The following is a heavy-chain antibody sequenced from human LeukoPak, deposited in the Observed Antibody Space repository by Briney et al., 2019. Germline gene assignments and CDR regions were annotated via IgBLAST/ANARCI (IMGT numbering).Heavy chain of an antibody. Sequence: GASVKVSCKASGYTFTSYGISWVRQAPGQGLERMGWISAYNGNTNYAQKLQGRVTMTTDTSTSTAYMELRSLRSDDTAVYYCARDTYYDSSGYYDPYFDYWGQGTLVTVSS. D-gene: IGHD3-22*01. CDR2: ISAYNGNT. CDR3: ARDTYYDSSGYYDPYFDY. V-gene: IGHV1-18*01. J-gene: IGHJ4*02. CDR1: GYTFTSYG.